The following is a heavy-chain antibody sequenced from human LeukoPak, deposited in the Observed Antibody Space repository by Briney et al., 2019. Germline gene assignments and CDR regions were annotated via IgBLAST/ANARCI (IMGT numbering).Heavy chain of an antibody. CDR1: GYTFTGYY. Sequence: ASVKVSCKASGYTFTGYYMHWVRQAPGQGLEWMGWINPNSGGTNYAQKFQGRVTMTTDTSTSTAYMELRSLRSDDTAVYYCARDLPYYDILTGYRHFDYWGQGTLVTVSS. CDR3: ARDLPYYDILTGYRHFDY. J-gene: IGHJ4*02. CDR2: INPNSGGT. D-gene: IGHD3-9*01. V-gene: IGHV1-2*02.